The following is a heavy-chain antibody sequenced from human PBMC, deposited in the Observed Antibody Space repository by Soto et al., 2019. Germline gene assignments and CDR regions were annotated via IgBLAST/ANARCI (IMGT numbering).Heavy chain of an antibody. V-gene: IGHV1-69*12. CDR3: ARDTPREAVAGGGCGY. D-gene: IGHD6-19*01. CDR2: IIPIFGTA. CDR1: VGTFSSYA. Sequence: QVQLVQSGAEVKKPGSSVKVSCKASVGTFSSYAISWVRQAPGQGLEWMGGIIPIFGTANYAQKFQGRVTITADESTSTAYMELSSLRSEDTAVYYCARDTPREAVAGGGCGYWGQGTLVTVSS. J-gene: IGHJ4*02.